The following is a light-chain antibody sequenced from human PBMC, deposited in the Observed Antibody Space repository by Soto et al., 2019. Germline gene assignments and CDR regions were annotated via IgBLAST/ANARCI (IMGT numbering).Light chain of an antibody. CDR3: CSFAGSYTFVV. CDR2: DVS. CDR1: SSDVGGYNY. J-gene: IGLJ2*01. V-gene: IGLV2-11*01. Sequence: QSALTQPRSVSGSPGQSVTISCTGTSSDVGGYNYVSWYQQHPGKAPKLIIYDVSKWPTGIPDRFSGSKSGNTASLTISGLQAEDEADYSCCSFAGSYTFVVFGGGTKLTVL.